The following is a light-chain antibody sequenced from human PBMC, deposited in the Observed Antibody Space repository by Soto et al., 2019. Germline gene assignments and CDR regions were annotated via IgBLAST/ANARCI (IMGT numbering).Light chain of an antibody. V-gene: IGKV1-27*01. J-gene: IGKJ5*01. CDR3: QKYNTPVT. CDR1: QGIRND. Sequence: IQMTQSPSSLSASVGDRVTITCRASQGIRNDLGWYQQKPGKAPKLLIYAASTLQSGVPSRFSGSGSGTDFTLTISSLQPEDVATYYCQKYNTPVTFGQGTRLENK. CDR2: AAS.